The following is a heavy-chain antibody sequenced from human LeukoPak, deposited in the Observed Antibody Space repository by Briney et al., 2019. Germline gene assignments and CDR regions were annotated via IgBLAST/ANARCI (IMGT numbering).Heavy chain of an antibody. CDR1: GFTFSTYW. CDR3: ARDKDGPGASIAY. J-gene: IGHJ4*02. Sequence: GGSLRLSCAASGFTFSTYWMLWVRQTPGKGLVGVSRINNDGSRRTYADSVKGRFTISRDNAKNTLYLQMSSLTAEDPALYYCARDKDGPGASIAYWGQGTLVTVSS. V-gene: IGHV3-74*01. CDR2: INNDGSRR. D-gene: IGHD5-24*01.